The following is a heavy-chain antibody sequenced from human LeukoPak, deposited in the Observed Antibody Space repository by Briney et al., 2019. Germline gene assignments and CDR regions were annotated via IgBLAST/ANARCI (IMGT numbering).Heavy chain of an antibody. Sequence: PGRSLRLSCAASGFTFSSYAMHWVRQAPGKGLEWVAVISYDGSNKYYADSVKGRFTISRDNSKNTLYLQMNSLRAEDTAVYYCARDPRAYGEGLFDYWGQGTLVIVSS. D-gene: IGHD4-17*01. V-gene: IGHV3-30-3*01. CDR1: GFTFSSYA. J-gene: IGHJ4*02. CDR2: ISYDGSNK. CDR3: ARDPRAYGEGLFDY.